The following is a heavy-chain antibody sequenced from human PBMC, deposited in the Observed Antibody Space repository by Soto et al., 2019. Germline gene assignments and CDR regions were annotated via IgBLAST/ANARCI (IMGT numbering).Heavy chain of an antibody. CDR1: GGAFSSYA. Sequence: SVKVSCKASGGAFSSYAISWVRQAPGQGLEWMGGIIPIFGTANYAQKFQGRVTITADESTSTAYMELSSLRSEDTAVYYCASKNYDSSGYYDDYWGQGTLVTVSS. CDR2: IIPIFGTA. D-gene: IGHD3-22*01. J-gene: IGHJ4*02. CDR3: ASKNYDSSGYYDDY. V-gene: IGHV1-69*13.